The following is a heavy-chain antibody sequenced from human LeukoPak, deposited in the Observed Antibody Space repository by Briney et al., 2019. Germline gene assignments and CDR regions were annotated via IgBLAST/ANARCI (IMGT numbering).Heavy chain of an antibody. CDR2: INHSGST. V-gene: IGHV4-34*01. CDR1: GGSFSGYY. CDR3: ARPSYYYYGMDV. Sequence: PSETLSLTCAVYGGSFSGYYWSWIRQPPGKGLEWIGEINHSGSTNYNPSLKSRVTISVDTSKNQFSLKLSSVTAADTAVYYCARPSYYYYGMDVWGQGTTVTVSS. J-gene: IGHJ6*02.